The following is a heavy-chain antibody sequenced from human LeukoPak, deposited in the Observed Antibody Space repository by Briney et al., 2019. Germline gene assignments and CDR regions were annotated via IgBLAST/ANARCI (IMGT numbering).Heavy chain of an antibody. CDR2: ISYDGSNK. D-gene: IGHD4/OR15-4a*01. V-gene: IGHV3-30*14. CDR3: ARRAGAYSHPYDY. CDR1: GFTFSNYA. Sequence: PGGSLRPSCAASGFTFSNYALHWVRQAPGKGLEWVAVISYDGSNKFYADSVRGRFTISRDNSKNTLYLQMNSLRAEDTAVYYCARRAGAYSHPYDYWGQGTLVTVSS. J-gene: IGHJ4*02.